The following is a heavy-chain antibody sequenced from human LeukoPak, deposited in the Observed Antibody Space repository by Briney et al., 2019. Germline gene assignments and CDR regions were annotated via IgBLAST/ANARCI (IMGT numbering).Heavy chain of an antibody. J-gene: IGHJ3*02. D-gene: IGHD1-26*01. Sequence: GGSLRLSCAASGFTFRNYGLHWVRQAPGKGLEWLAGISSEGSKKYYADSVKGRFTISRDNSKNTLYLQMNSLRAEDTAVYYCARPKWELLLDAFDIWGQGTMVTVSS. CDR3: ARPKWELLLDAFDI. V-gene: IGHV3-30-3*01. CDR1: GFTFRNYG. CDR2: ISSEGSKK.